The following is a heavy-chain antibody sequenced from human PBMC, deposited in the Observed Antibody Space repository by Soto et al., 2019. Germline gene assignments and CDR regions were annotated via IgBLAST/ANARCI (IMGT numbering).Heavy chain of an antibody. CDR2: ISYDGSNK. D-gene: IGHD3-3*01. V-gene: IGHV3-30*18. CDR1: GFTFSSYG. CDR3: AKDRFLGVGPPLFDY. J-gene: IGHJ4*02. Sequence: PXGSLILSCSASGFTFSSYGMHWVRQAPGKGLEWVAVISYDGSNKYYADSVKGRFTISRDNSKNTLYLQMNSLRAEDTAVYYCAKDRFLGVGPPLFDYWGQGTLVTVSS.